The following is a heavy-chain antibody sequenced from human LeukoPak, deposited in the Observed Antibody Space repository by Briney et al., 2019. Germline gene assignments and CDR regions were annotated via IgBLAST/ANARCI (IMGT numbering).Heavy chain of an antibody. J-gene: IGHJ4*02. D-gene: IGHD6-13*01. CDR1: GGSISSGDYY. Sequence: SETLSLTCTVSGGSISSGDYYWSWIRQPPGKGLEWIGYIYYSGSTNYNPSLKSRVTISVDTSKNQFSLKVRSVTAADTAVYYCARVEFDGIAAAGSLDYWGQGILVTVSS. CDR3: ARVEFDGIAAAGSLDY. V-gene: IGHV4-61*08. CDR2: IYYSGST.